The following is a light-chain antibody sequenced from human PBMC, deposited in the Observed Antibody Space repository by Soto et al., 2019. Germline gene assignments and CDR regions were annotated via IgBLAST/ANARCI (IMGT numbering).Light chain of an antibody. CDR1: QSVTSSY. CDR3: QQYGSSRT. V-gene: IGKV3-20*01. Sequence: IVLTQSPGTLSLSPGEGATLSCRASQSVTSSYLAWYQQKPGQAPRLLIYGASIRATGIPDRFSGSGSGTDFTLTISRLEPEDFAVYYCQQYGSSRTFGQGTKVEIK. CDR2: GAS. J-gene: IGKJ1*01.